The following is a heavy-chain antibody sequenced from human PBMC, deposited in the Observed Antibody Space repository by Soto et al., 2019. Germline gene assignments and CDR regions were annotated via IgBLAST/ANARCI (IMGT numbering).Heavy chain of an antibody. CDR1: GFTFSSYG. Sequence: QVQLVESGGGVVQPWRSLRLSCAASGFTFSSYGMHWVRQAPGKGLEWVAVISYDGSNKYYADSVKGRFTISRDNSKNTLYLQMNSLRAEDTAVYYCARRDFDLWGRGTLVTVSS. CDR3: ARRDFDL. J-gene: IGHJ2*01. CDR2: ISYDGSNK. V-gene: IGHV3-30*03. D-gene: IGHD1-1*01.